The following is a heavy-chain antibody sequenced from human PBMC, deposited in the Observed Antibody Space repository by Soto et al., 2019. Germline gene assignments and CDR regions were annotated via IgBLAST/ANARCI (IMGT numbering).Heavy chain of an antibody. J-gene: IGHJ6*02. V-gene: IGHV1-69*13. CDR3: ARGVVVVAATYHYYYYGMDV. CDR1: GGTFSIYA. CDR2: IIPIFGTA. D-gene: IGHD2-15*01. Sequence: SVKVSCKASGGTFSIYAISWVLQAPGQGLEWMGGIIPIFGTANYAQKFQGRVTITADESTSTAYMELSSLRSEDTAVYYCARGVVVVAATYHYYYYGMDVWGQ.